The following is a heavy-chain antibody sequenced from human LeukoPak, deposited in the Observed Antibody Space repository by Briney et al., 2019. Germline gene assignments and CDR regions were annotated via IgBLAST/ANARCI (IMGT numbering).Heavy chain of an antibody. D-gene: IGHD6-13*01. V-gene: IGHV3-74*01. CDR3: ARPTVVAAALKY. Sequence: PGGSLRLSCAASGFTFSSYWMHWVRQAPGKGLVWVSRINSDGSSTSYADSEKGRFTISRNNAKNTLYLQMNSLRAEDTAVYYGARPTVVAAALKYWGQGTLVTVSS. CDR2: INSDGSST. J-gene: IGHJ4*02. CDR1: GFTFSSYW.